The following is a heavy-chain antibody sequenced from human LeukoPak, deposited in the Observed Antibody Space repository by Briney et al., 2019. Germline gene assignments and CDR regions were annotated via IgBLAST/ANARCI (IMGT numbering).Heavy chain of an antibody. V-gene: IGHV4-34*01. J-gene: IGHJ6*04. CDR3: ARVDGSGSFHYYYYYGMDV. CDR1: GGSFSAHY. D-gene: IGHD3-10*01. CDR2: INHSGST. Sequence: SETLSLTCAVYGGSFSAHYWNWIRQPPGKGLEWIGEINHSGSTNYNPSLKSRVTISVDTSKNQFSLKLSSVTAADTAVYYCARVDGSGSFHYYYYYGMDVWGKGTTVTVSS.